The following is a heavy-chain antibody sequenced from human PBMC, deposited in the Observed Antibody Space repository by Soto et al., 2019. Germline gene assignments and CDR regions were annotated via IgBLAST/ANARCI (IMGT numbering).Heavy chain of an antibody. Sequence: QVQLVQSGAEVKKPGSSVKVSCKASGGTFSSYAISWVRQAPGQRLEWMGGIIPIFGTANFAQKFQGRVTITVDESTSAAYMELSSLRSEETAVYYCAREHPTVTTLPGVMDVWGQGTTVTVSS. CDR1: GGTFSSYA. D-gene: IGHD5-18*01. J-gene: IGHJ6*02. CDR2: IIPIFGTA. V-gene: IGHV1-69*01. CDR3: AREHPTVTTLPGVMDV.